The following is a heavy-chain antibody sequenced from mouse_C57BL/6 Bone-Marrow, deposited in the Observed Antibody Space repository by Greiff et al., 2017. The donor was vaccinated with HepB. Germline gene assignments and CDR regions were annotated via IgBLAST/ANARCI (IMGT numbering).Heavy chain of an antibody. V-gene: IGHV1-81*01. D-gene: IGHD4-1*01. CDR2: IYPRSGNT. CDR3: ARPPNWDPAWFAY. J-gene: IGHJ3*01. CDR1: GYTFTSYG. Sequence: VQLQESGAELARPGASVKLSCKASGYTFTSYGISWVKQRTGQGLEWIGEIYPRSGNTYYNEKFKGKATLTADKSSSTAYMELRSLTSEDSAVYFCARPPNWDPAWFAYWGQGTLVTVSA.